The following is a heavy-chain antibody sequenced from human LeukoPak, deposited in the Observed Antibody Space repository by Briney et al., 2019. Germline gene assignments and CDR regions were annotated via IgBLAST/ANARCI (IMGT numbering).Heavy chain of an antibody. CDR3: ARDYRPGMDV. CDR1: GGSISSYY. J-gene: IGHJ6*02. CDR2: IYYSGST. Sequence: PSETLSLTCTVSGGSISSYYWNRIRQPPGKGLEWIGYIYYSGSTNYNPSLKSRVTISVDTSKNQFSLKLSSVTAADTAVYYCARDYRPGMDVWGQGTTVTVSS. V-gene: IGHV4-59*01. D-gene: IGHD6-6*01.